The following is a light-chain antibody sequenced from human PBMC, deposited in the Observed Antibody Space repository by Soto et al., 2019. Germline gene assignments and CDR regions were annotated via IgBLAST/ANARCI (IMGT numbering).Light chain of an antibody. CDR2: VAS. V-gene: IGKV1-5*03. CDR1: QSIGSS. CDR3: QQYKLYPWT. J-gene: IGKJ1*01. Sequence: SVGDRVTITCRASQSIGSSLAWYQQKPGKAPNLLIYVASNLESGVPSRFSGSGSGTEFTLTISSLQPDDFATYYCQQYKLYPWTFGQGTKVEIQ.